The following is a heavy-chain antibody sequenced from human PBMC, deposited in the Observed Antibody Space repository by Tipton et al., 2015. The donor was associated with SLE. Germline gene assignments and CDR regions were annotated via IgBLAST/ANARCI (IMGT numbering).Heavy chain of an antibody. CDR1: GGSISTGAYY. V-gene: IGHV4-39*07. CDR2: MHHGGGT. Sequence: TLSLTCTVPGGSISTGAYYWGWIRQPPGKGMEWIGSMHHGGGTFCSPSLKSRVTISLDTSMDQFSLKLSSVTAADTAVYSCARDARYSSRRDFDSWGQGTLVTASS. J-gene: IGHJ4*02. D-gene: IGHD6-13*01. CDR3: ARDARYSSRRDFDS.